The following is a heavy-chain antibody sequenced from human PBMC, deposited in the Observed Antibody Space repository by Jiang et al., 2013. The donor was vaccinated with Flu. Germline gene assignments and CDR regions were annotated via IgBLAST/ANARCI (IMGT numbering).Heavy chain of an antibody. Sequence: QTLSLTCAISGDSVSSNSAAWNWIRQSPSRGLEWLGRTYYRSKWYNDYAVSVKSRITINPDTSKNQFSLQLNSVTPEDTAVYYCARDPVVPAAMGGYYYYYGMDVWGQGTTVTVSS. CDR2: TYYRSKWYN. CDR3: ARDPVVPAAMGGYYYYYGMDV. CDR1: GDSVSSNSAA. D-gene: IGHD2-2*01. J-gene: IGHJ6*02. V-gene: IGHV6-1*01.